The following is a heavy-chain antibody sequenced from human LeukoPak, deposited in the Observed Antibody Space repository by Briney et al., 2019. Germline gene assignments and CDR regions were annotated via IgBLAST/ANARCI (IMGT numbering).Heavy chain of an antibody. D-gene: IGHD2-2*01. V-gene: IGHV3-30*19. CDR2: IDYGGSYK. CDR3: ARTILPALDY. Sequence: PGGSLRLSCAASGFTFSTYGMHWVRQAPGKGLEWVAFIDYGGSYKYYADSAKDRFTISRDNSRNTLYLQMNSLRVEDTAVYYCARTILPALDYWGQGTLVTVSS. J-gene: IGHJ4*02. CDR1: GFTFSTYG.